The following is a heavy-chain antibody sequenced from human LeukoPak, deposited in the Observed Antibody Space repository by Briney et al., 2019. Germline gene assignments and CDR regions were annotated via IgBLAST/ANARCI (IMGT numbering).Heavy chain of an antibody. CDR3: AKYSSTSASRNFDS. V-gene: IGHV3-7*05. J-gene: IGHJ4*02. D-gene: IGHD2/OR15-2a*01. CDR2: IKEDGSEK. Sequence: GGSLRLSCAASGFTFSSHWMNWVSQAPGKGLEWVANIKEDGSEKYYVDSVKGRFTISRDNAKTTLYLQMNNLRAEDTALYYCAKYSSTSASRNFDSWGQGILVSVSS. CDR1: GFTFSSHW.